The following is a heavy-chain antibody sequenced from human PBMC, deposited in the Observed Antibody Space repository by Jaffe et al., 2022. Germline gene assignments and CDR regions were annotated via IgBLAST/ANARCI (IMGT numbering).Heavy chain of an antibody. V-gene: IGHV3-7*05. CDR1: GFTFSSYW. D-gene: IGHD5-18*01. CDR3: ARVAQLWVFRGYYYMDV. J-gene: IGHJ6*03. Sequence: EVQLVESGGGLVQPGGSLRLSCAASGFTFSSYWMSWVRQAPGKGLEWVANIKQDGSEKYYVDSVKGRFTISRDNAKNSLYLQMNSLRAEDTAVYYCARVAQLWVFRGYYYMDVWGKGTTVTVSS. CDR2: IKQDGSEK.